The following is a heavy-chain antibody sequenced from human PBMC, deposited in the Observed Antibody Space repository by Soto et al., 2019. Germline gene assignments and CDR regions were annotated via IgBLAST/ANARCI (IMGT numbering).Heavy chain of an antibody. V-gene: IGHV4-39*01. CDR3: ARPYPLTYCGGDCYFNWFDP. CDR1: GGSISSSSYY. D-gene: IGHD2-21*02. CDR2: IYYSGST. J-gene: IGHJ5*02. Sequence: SETLSLTCTVSGGSISSSSYYWGWIRQPPGKGLEWIGSIYYSGSTYYNPSLKSRVTISVDTSKNQFSLKLSSVTAADTAVYYCARPYPLTYCGGDCYFNWFDPWGQGTLVTVSS.